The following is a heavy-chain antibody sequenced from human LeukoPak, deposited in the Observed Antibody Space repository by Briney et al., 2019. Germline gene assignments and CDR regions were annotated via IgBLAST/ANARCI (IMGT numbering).Heavy chain of an antibody. D-gene: IGHD5-12*01. CDR3: ARVRPNYYSGYDNAFDI. J-gene: IGHJ3*02. CDR2: INHSGST. CDR1: GGSFSGYY. Sequence: SETLSLTCAVYGGSFSGYYWSWIRQPPGKGLEWIGEINHSGSTNYNPFLKSRVTISVDTSKNQFSLKLSSVTAADTAVYYCARVRPNYYSGYDNAFDIWGQGTMVTVSS. V-gene: IGHV4-34*01.